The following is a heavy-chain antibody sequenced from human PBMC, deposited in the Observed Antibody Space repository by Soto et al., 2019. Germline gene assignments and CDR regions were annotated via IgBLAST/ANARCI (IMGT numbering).Heavy chain of an antibody. Sequence: EVQLVESGGGLVQPGGSLRLSCAASGFTVSSNSMSWVRQAPGKGLEWVSVIYSGGSTYYADSVKGRFTISRHNSKNTLYLQMNSLRAEDTAVYYCARTLGQWLGVYDYWGQGTLVTVSS. CDR2: IYSGGST. V-gene: IGHV3-53*04. D-gene: IGHD6-19*01. J-gene: IGHJ4*02. CDR1: GFTVSSNS. CDR3: ARTLGQWLGVYDY.